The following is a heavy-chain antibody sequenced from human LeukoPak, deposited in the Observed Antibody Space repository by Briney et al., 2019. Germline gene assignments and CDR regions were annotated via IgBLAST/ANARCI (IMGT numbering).Heavy chain of an antibody. CDR3: ARATSGSWYYYYGMDV. D-gene: IGHD6-13*01. V-gene: IGHV1-69*01. J-gene: IGHJ6*02. Sequence: GASVKVSCKASGGTFSSYSISWVRQAPGQGLEWMGGIIPIFDTADYAQKFQGRVTITADESTSTAYMELSSLRSDDTAVYYCARATSGSWYYYYGMDVWGQGTTVTVSS. CDR2: IIPIFDTA. CDR1: GGTFSSYS.